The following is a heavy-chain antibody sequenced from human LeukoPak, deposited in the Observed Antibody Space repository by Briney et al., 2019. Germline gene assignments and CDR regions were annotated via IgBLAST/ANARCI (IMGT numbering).Heavy chain of an antibody. CDR3: ARVDTAMVTDFDY. V-gene: IGHV1-8*01. D-gene: IGHD5-18*01. Sequence: ASVKVSCKASGYTFTSYDINWVRQATGQGLEWMGWMNPNSGNTGYAQKFQGRVTMTTDTSTSTAYMELRSLRSDDTAVYYCARVDTAMVTDFDYWGQGTLVTVSS. CDR2: MNPNSGNT. J-gene: IGHJ4*02. CDR1: GYTFTSYD.